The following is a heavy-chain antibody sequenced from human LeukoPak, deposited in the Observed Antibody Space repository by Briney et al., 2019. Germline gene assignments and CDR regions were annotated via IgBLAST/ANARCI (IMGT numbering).Heavy chain of an antibody. V-gene: IGHV3-48*01. Sequence: GGSLGLSGTAPGFSFSPYNMNWVRQAPGKGPDWVAYITANNTTKYYADSVKGRFTISRDNAKKSLFLQMNSLRAEDTAVYYCAAASAFSSSWRSWGQGTVVTVSS. CDR1: GFSFSPYN. D-gene: IGHD6-13*01. CDR2: ITANNTTK. CDR3: AAASAFSSSWRS. J-gene: IGHJ5*02.